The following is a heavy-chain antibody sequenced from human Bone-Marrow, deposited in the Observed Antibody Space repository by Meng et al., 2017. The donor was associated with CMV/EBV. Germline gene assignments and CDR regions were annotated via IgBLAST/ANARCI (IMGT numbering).Heavy chain of an antibody. J-gene: IGHJ5*02. CDR1: GYTFTGYY. V-gene: IGHV1-2*02. D-gene: IGHD6-13*01. CDR3: ARARPYSSSWYSYNWFDP. Sequence: ASVKVFCKASGYTFTGYYMHWVRQAPGQGLEWMGWINPNSGGTNYAQKFQGRVTMTRDTSISTAYMELSRLRSDDTAVYYCARARPYSSSWYSYNWFDPWGQGTLVTVSS. CDR2: INPNSGGT.